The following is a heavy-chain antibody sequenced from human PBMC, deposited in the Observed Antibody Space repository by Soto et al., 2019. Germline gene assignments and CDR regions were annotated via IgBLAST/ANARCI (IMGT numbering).Heavy chain of an antibody. V-gene: IGHV3-30*18. CDR2: ISFDGSNK. J-gene: IGHJ4*02. Sequence: QVQLVESGGGVVQPGTSLRLSCAASGFSFSDHGMHWVRQAPGKGLEWVTVISFDGSNKYYTGSVKGRFTISRDNSKNTGYPQMNSLRVEGKAGYYCANGGYLGYARIKAYWGQGTLVTVSS. D-gene: IGHD2-8*01. CDR1: GFSFSDHG. CDR3: ANGGYLGYARIKAY.